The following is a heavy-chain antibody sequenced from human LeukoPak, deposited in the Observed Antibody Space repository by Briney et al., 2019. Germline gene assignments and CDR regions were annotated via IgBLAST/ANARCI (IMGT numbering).Heavy chain of an antibody. CDR3: AREEGAGYSSG. D-gene: IGHD6-19*01. CDR1: GLTFSSYS. CDR2: ISSSSSYI. V-gene: IGHV3-21*01. Sequence: GGSLRLSCAASGLTFSSYSMNWVRQAPGKGLEWVSSISSSSSYIYYADSVKGRFTISRDNAKNSLYLQMNSLRAEDTAVYYCAREEGAGYSSGWGQGTLVTVSS. J-gene: IGHJ4*02.